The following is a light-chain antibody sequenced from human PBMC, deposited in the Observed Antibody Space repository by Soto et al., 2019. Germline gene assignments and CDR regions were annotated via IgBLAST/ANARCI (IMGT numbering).Light chain of an antibody. CDR1: SSDVGGYNY. CDR2: EVS. Sequence: QSALTQPASVSGSPGQSITISCTGTSSDVGGYNYVSWYQQHPDKAPKLMIYEVSNRPSGGSNRFSGSKSGNTASLTISGLQAEDEADYYCSSYARASTYVFGTGTKVTVL. J-gene: IGLJ1*01. CDR3: SSYARASTYV. V-gene: IGLV2-14*01.